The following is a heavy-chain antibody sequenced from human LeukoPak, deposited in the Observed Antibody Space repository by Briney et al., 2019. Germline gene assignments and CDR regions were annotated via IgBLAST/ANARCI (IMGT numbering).Heavy chain of an antibody. J-gene: IGHJ4*02. CDR2: INHSGST. V-gene: IGHV4-34*01. Sequence: SETLSLTCAVYGGSFSGYYWSWIRQPPGKGLEWIGEINHSGSTNYNPSLKSRVTISADTSKNQFSLKLSSVTAADTAVYYCAAYCSGGSCHSDSDYWGQGTLVTVSS. CDR3: AAYCSGGSCHSDSDY. D-gene: IGHD2-15*01. CDR1: GGSFSGYY.